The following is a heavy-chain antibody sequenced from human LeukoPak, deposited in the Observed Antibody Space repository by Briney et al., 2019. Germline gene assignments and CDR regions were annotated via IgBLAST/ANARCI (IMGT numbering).Heavy chain of an antibody. CDR2: IYYSGST. Sequence: SETLSLTCTVSGGSISSYYWSWIRQPPGKGLEWIGYIYYSGSTNYNPSLKSRVTISVDTSKNQFSLKLSSVTAADTAVYYCAAYLYGSGSYPFDCWGQGTLVTVSS. J-gene: IGHJ4*02. CDR3: AAYLYGSGSYPFDC. CDR1: GGSISSYY. V-gene: IGHV4-59*01. D-gene: IGHD3-10*01.